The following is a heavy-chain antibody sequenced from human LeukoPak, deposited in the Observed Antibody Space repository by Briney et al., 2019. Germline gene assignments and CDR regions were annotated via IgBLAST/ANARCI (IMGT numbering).Heavy chain of an antibody. J-gene: IGHJ4*02. CDR1: GFTFSDYY. CDR3: ARYSYGVQGFDY. V-gene: IGHV3-11*04. D-gene: IGHD2-8*01. CDR2: ISTSGNTI. Sequence: GGSLRLSCAASGFTFSDYYMSWIRQAPGKGLDWVSYISTSGNTIYDADSVKGRFTISRDNATNSLYLQMSSLRAEDTAVYYCARYSYGVQGFDYWGQGTLVTVSS.